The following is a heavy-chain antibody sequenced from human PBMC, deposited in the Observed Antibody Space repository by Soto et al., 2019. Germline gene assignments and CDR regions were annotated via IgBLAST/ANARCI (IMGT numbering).Heavy chain of an antibody. CDR2: INPNSGGT. D-gene: IGHD6-13*01. Sequence: GASVKVSCKASGYTFTGYYMHWVRQATGQGLEWMGWINPNSGGTNYAQKFQGRVTMTRDTSISTAYMELSRLRSDDTAVYYCASSLYSSPYSMDVWGQGTTVTVSS. V-gene: IGHV1-2*02. CDR1: GYTFTGYY. J-gene: IGHJ6*02. CDR3: ASSLYSSPYSMDV.